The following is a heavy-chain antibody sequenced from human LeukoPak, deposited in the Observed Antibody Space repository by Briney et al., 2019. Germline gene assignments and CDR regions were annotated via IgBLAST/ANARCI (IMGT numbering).Heavy chain of an antibody. CDR1: GYTLTELS. D-gene: IGHD6-13*01. CDR3: ATFLSASNIADY. J-gene: IGHJ4*02. V-gene: IGHV1-24*01. Sequence: ASVKVSCKVSGYTLTELSMHWVRQAPGKGLEWMGGFDPEDGETIYAQKFQGRVTMTEDTSTDTAYMELSSLRSEDTAVYYCATFLSASNIADYWGQGTLVTVSS. CDR2: FDPEDGET.